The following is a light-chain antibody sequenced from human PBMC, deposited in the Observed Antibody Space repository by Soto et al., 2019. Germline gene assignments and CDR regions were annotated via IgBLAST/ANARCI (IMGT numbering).Light chain of an antibody. CDR2: EVS. CDR3: SSYAGSNNGDVV. CDR1: SSDVGGYNY. J-gene: IGLJ2*01. V-gene: IGLV2-8*01. Sequence: QSVLTQPPSASGSPGQSVTISCTGTSSDVGGYNYASWYQQHPGKAPKLMIYEVSKRPSGVPDRFSGSKSVNTASLTVSGLKAEDEADYYCSSYAGSNNGDVVFGGGTKLPVL.